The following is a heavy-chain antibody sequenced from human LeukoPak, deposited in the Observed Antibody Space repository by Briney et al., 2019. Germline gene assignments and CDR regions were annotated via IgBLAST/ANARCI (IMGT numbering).Heavy chain of an antibody. Sequence: SVKVSCKASGGTFSSYAISWVRQAPGQGLEWMGGIIPIFGTANYAQKFQGRVTITTDESTSTAYMELSSLRSEDTAVYYCARAGLDYDFWSSYYSYFDYWGQGTLVTVSS. CDR2: IIPIFGTA. CDR1: GGTFSSYA. V-gene: IGHV1-69*05. D-gene: IGHD3-3*01. J-gene: IGHJ4*02. CDR3: ARAGLDYDFWSSYYSYFDY.